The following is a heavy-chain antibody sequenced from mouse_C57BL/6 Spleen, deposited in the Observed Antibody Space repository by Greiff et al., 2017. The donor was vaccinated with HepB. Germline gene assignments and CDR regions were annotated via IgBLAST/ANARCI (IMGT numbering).Heavy chain of an antibody. CDR3: ATRQLRLVFAD. V-gene: IGHV1-61*01. J-gene: IGHJ3*01. CDR1: GYTFTSYW. D-gene: IGHD3-2*02. Sequence: QVQLQQPGAELVRPGSSVKLSCKASGYTFTSYWMDWVQQRPGQGLEWIGNIYPSDSETHYHQKFKDHATLAVDKSSSPAYMQLSSLTSEDSAFYTCATRQLRLVFADWGQGTLVTVSA. CDR2: IYPSDSET.